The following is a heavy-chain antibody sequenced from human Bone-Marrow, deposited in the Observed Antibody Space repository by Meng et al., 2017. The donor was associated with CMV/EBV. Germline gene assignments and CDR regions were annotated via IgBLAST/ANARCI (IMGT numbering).Heavy chain of an antibody. CDR2: INPNRGGT. Sequence: ASVKVSCKASGYTFTGYYIHWVRQAPGQGLEWMGWINPNRGGTSYAQKFQGRVTMTRDTSISTAYMELSRLRSEDTAVYYCARSYCSGCLGSHFVYWGQGTLVTVSS. CDR1: GYTFTGYY. CDR3: ARSYCSGCLGSHFVY. J-gene: IGHJ4*02. V-gene: IGHV1-2*02. D-gene: IGHD2-15*01.